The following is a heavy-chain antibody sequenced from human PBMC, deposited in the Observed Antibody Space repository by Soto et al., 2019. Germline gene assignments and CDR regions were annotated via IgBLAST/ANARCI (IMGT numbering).Heavy chain of an antibody. D-gene: IGHD6-13*01. CDR3: ARGGSSSDY. CDR1: GGTFSTYA. Sequence: QVQLVQSGAEVKKPGSSVKVSCKAFGGTFSTYAVSWVRQAPGQGLEWVGGIIPSTGSTNHAQKFQGRVTITADESTRTVYMELTSLVSDDTAVYYCARGGSSSDYWGQGTLVTVSS. CDR2: IIPSTGST. V-gene: IGHV1-69*12. J-gene: IGHJ4*02.